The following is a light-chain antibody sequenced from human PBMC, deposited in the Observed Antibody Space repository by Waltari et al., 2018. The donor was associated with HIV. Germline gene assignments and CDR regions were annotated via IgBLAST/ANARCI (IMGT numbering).Light chain of an antibody. CDR3: QQYYSTPPIT. Sequence: DIVMTQSPDSLAVSLGERATIHCKSSQSVIYSSTNKNYLAWYQQKPGQPPKLLIYWASTRESGVPDRFSGSGSGTDFTLTISSLQAEDVAVYYCQQYYSTPPITFGPGTKVEIK. CDR1: QSVIYSSTNKNY. V-gene: IGKV4-1*01. CDR2: WAS. J-gene: IGKJ3*01.